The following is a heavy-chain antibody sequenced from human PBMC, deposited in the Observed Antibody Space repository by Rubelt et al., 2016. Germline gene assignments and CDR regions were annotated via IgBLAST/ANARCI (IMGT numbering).Heavy chain of an antibody. Sequence: QVQLQESGPGLVKASETLSLTCTVSGGSISGYYWSWIRQPPGKGLEWIGQIYYSGGTSYNPSLKSRVSLSVDQAKNHVSLKLKSVTAADTAVYYCARAGWWTHTVSAADFWGQGTLVTVSS. CDR3: ARAGWWTHTVSAADF. V-gene: IGHV4-59*08. J-gene: IGHJ4*02. CDR1: GGSISGYY. D-gene: IGHD2-15*01. CDR2: IYYSGGT.